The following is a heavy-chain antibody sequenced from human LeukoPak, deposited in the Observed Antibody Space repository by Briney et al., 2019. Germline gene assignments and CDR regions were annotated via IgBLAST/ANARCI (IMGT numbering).Heavy chain of an antibody. CDR3: ARGHSAVTRHFDF. J-gene: IGHJ4*02. CDR2: ISSSGSTI. D-gene: IGHD4-17*01. CDR1: GFTFSDYY. V-gene: IGHV3-11*04. Sequence: GGSLRLSCAASGFTFSDYYMSWIRQAPGKGLEWVSDISSSGSTIYYADSVKGRFTISRDNAKNSLYLHTNSLRAEDTAVCYCARGHSAVTRHFDFWGQGTLVTVSS.